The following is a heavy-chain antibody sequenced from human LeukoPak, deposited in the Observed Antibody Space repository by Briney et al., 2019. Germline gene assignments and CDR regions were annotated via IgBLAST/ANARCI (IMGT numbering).Heavy chain of an antibody. CDR3: ARVPRITMVRGVIMGWFDP. Sequence: PSETLSLTCTVSGGSVSSGSYYWSWLRQPPGKGLEWFGYIYYSGSTNYNPSLKSRVTISVDTSKNQFSLKLSSVTAADTAVYYCARVPRITMVRGVIMGWFDPWGQGTLVTVSS. CDR2: IYYSGST. D-gene: IGHD3-10*01. J-gene: IGHJ5*02. V-gene: IGHV4-61*01. CDR1: GGSVSSGSYY.